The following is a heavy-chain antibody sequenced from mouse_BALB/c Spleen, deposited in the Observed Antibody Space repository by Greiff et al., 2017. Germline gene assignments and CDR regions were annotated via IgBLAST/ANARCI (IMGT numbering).Heavy chain of an antibody. CDR3: ARNDYYGSSWFAY. V-gene: IGHV5-12-2*01. CDR2: ISNGGGST. J-gene: IGHJ3*01. Sequence: EVKLMESGGGLVQPGGSLKLSCAASGFTFSSYTMSWVRQTPEKRLEWVAYISNGGGSTYYPDTVKGRFTISRDNAKNTLYLQMSSLKSEDTAMYYCARNDYYGSSWFAYWGQGTLVTVSA. CDR1: GFTFSSYT. D-gene: IGHD1-1*01.